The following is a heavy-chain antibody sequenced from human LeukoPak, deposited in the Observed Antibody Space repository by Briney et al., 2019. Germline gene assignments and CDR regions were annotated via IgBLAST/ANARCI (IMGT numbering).Heavy chain of an antibody. Sequence: GGSLRLSCAASGFTFSDSAIHWVRQASGKGLEWVGRIRGKGFSDPPAYAASVKDRFTISRDDSESTAYMQMNSPKAEDTAVYYCTVPQSGGNWFDPWGPGTQVTVSS. D-gene: IGHD3-16*01. V-gene: IGHV3-73*01. CDR1: GFTFSDSA. CDR2: IRGKGFSDPP. CDR3: TVPQSGGNWFDP. J-gene: IGHJ5*02.